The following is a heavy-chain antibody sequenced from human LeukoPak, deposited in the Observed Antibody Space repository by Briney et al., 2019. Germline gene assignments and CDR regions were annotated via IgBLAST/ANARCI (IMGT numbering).Heavy chain of an antibody. J-gene: IGHJ5*02. CDR1: GFTFSSYA. V-gene: IGHV3-23*01. D-gene: IGHD6-19*01. Sequence: GGSLRVSCAASGFTFSSYAMNWVRQAPEKEGERVSARTHSGDSTSYADSVKGRFTISRDNSKMTLYLQMNSLRAEDTAVYYCARQVDFSSGWSNWFDPWGQGTLVTVSS. CDR2: RTHSGDST. CDR3: ARQVDFSSGWSNWFDP.